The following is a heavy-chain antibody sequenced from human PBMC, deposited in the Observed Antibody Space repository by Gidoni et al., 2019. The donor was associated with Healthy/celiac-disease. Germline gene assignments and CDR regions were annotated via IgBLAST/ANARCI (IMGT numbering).Heavy chain of an antibody. V-gene: IGHV3-9*01. D-gene: IGHD1-26*01. J-gene: IGHJ6*02. CDR3: AKDRIVGATDGMDV. CDR2: ISWNSGSI. Sequence: EVQLVESGGGLVQPGRSLRLSCAASGFTFDDYAMHWVRQAPGKGLEWVSGISWNSGSIGYADSVKGRFTISRDNAKNSLYLQMNSLRAEDTALYYCAKDRIVGATDGMDVWGQGTTVTVSS. CDR1: GFTFDDYA.